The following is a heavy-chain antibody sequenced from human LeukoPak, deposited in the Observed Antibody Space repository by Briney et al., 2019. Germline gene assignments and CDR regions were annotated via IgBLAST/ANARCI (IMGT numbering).Heavy chain of an antibody. V-gene: IGHV4-34*01. CDR2: INESGST. Sequence: SETLSLTCGVSGGSFSGYYWSWIRQSPGKGLEWIGEINESGSTDYNPSLMSRVTISLDTSKNQFSLKLSSVTAADTAVYYCARDRITMVRGVITNYYMDVWGKGTTVTVSS. CDR1: GGSFSGYY. D-gene: IGHD3-10*01. CDR3: ARDRITMVRGVITNYYMDV. J-gene: IGHJ6*03.